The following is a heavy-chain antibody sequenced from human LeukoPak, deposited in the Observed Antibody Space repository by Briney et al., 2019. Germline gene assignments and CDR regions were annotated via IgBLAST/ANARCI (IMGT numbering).Heavy chain of an antibody. CDR1: GFTFSSYE. V-gene: IGHV3-48*03. CDR3: APAPAGLDV. CDR2: ISSSGTTI. J-gene: IGHJ6*04. Sequence: GGSLRLSCAASGFTFSSYEMNWVRQAPGKGLEWVSYISSSGTTIYYADSVKGRFTISRDNARNLLYLQMNSLRAEDTAVYYCAPAPAGLDVWGKGATVTVSS.